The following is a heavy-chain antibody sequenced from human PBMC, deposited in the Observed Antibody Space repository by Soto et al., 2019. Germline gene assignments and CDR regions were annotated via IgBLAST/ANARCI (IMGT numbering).Heavy chain of an antibody. Sequence: SETLSLTCTVSGGSVSSGHYYWSWIRQPPGKGLEWIAYVYYSGTTNYNPSLKSRVTISLDTSKNQVSLKLTSVTAADTATYYCARDVVRGVADNWFDPWGPGVVVTVSS. CDR3: ARDVVRGVADNWFDP. J-gene: IGHJ5*02. CDR2: VYYSGTT. CDR1: GGSVSSGHYY. V-gene: IGHV4-61*01. D-gene: IGHD3-10*01.